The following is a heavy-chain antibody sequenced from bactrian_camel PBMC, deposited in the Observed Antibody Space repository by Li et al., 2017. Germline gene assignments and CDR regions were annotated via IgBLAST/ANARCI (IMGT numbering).Heavy chain of an antibody. CDR2: ISTDSST. Sequence: HVQLVESGGGLVQPGGSLRLSCAASGFTFSDYYMSWVRQAPGQERELVSRISTDSSTSYSDSVKGRFTISQDNAKKTFFLQMNSLKLEDTGMYYCAIGRFCAVMLGKPSYDHWGQGTQVTVS. J-gene: IGHJ4*01. V-gene: IGHV3-2*01. CDR3: AIGRFCAVMLGKPSYDH. D-gene: IGHD1*01. CDR1: GFTFSDYY.